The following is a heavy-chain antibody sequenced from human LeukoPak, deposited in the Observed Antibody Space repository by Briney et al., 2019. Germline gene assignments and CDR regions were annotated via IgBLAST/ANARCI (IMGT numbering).Heavy chain of an antibody. D-gene: IGHD6-13*01. CDR1: GFTFSSYS. J-gene: IGHJ6*02. Sequence: GGSLRLSCAASGFTFSSYSMNWVRQAPGKGLEWVSYISSSGSTIYYADTVKGRFTISRDNAKNSLYLQMNSLRAEDTAVYYCARVVPSYSSSFYYYYGMDVWGQGTTVTVSS. CDR2: ISSSGSTI. CDR3: ARVVPSYSSSFYYYYGMDV. V-gene: IGHV3-48*04.